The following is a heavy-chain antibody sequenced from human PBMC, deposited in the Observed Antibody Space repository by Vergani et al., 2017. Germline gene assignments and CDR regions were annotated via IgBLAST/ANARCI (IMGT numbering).Heavy chain of an antibody. D-gene: IGHD2-15*01. CDR1: GFSFGNYA. Sequence: QVHLVESGGGVVQPGRSLRLSCAASGFSFGNYAMHWVRQAPGKGLEWVGVISYDGTEKKYADSVNGRFTISRDNSKKMMSLQMNSLRVEDTAVYYCARGGKGIIMVVPSTHLWGQGTQVSV. CDR3: ARGGKGIIMVVPSTHL. V-gene: IGHV3-30-3*01. J-gene: IGHJ4*02. CDR2: ISYDGTEK.